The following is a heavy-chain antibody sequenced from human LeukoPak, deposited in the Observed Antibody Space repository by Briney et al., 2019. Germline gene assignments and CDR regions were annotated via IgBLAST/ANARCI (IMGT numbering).Heavy chain of an antibody. CDR1: GYTFTGYY. J-gene: IGHJ5*02. D-gene: IGHD2-2*02. CDR3: ARGRYCSSTSCHINWFDP. CDR2: INPNGGGT. V-gene: IGHV1-2*02. Sequence: ASVKVSCKASGYTFTGYYMHWVRQAPGQGLEWMGWINPNGGGTNYAQKFQGRVTMTRDTSISTAYMELSRLRSDDTAVYYCARGRYCSSTSCHINWFDPWGQGTLVTVSS.